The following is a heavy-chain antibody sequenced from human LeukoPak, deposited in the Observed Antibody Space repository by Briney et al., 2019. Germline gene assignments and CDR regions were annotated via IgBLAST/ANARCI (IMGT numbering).Heavy chain of an antibody. J-gene: IGHJ4*02. Sequence: GGSLRLSCAASGFTFSSYAMSWVRQAPGKGLEWVSAISGSGGSTYYADSVKGRFTISRDNSKNTLYLQMNSLRAEDTAVYYCAKDIAAAGTVGYYFDYWGQGTLVTVSS. D-gene: IGHD6-13*01. CDR2: ISGSGGST. V-gene: IGHV3-23*01. CDR3: AKDIAAAGTVGYYFDY. CDR1: GFTFSSYA.